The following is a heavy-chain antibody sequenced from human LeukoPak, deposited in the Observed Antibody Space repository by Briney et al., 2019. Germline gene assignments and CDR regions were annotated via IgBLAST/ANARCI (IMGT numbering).Heavy chain of an antibody. CDR3: ARGAPRGERLGWFDP. Sequence: SEPLSLTCTVSGGSISSSSDYWGWIRQPPGKKLEWIGSIYFTGPTYYNPFLKSRVTISVDTSENQFSLKLSSVTAADTAVYYCARGAPRGERLGWFDPWGQGTLVTVSS. D-gene: IGHD1-26*01. CDR1: GGSISSSSDY. CDR2: IYFTGPT. V-gene: IGHV4-39*01. J-gene: IGHJ5*02.